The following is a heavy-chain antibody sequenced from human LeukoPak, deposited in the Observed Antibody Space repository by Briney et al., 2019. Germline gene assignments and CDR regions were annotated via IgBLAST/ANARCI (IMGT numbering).Heavy chain of an antibody. CDR3: ARERESYYNRQVLDY. J-gene: IGHJ4*02. D-gene: IGHD3-10*01. CDR1: GFTFDDYA. Sequence: PGRSLRLSCAAFGFTFDDYAMHWVRQAPGKGLEWVSGISRNSGSIGYADSVKGRFTISRDNAKNSLYLQMNSLRAEDTAVYYCARERESYYNRQVLDYWGQGTLVTVSS. CDR2: ISRNSGSI. V-gene: IGHV3-9*01.